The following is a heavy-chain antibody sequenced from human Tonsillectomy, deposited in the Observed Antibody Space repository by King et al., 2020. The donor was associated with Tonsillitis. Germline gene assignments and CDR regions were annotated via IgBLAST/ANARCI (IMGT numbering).Heavy chain of an antibody. V-gene: IGHV4-38-2*01. Sequence: VQLQESGPGLVKPSETLSLTCALSGYSIKSRSYWGWIRQPPGKGLEWIGSIYHSGSTYRNPSLDGRVTISVDTSETQLSLKLTSVTAADTAVYYCVTGRGDGPLVYWFSEVWGGGTLVTFPS. J-gene: IGHJ2*01. CDR1: GYSIKSRSY. D-gene: IGHD7-27*01. CDR2: IYHSGST. CDR3: VTGRGDGPLVYWFSEV.